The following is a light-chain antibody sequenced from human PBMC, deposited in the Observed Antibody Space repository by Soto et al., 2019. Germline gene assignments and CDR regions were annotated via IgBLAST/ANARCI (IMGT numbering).Light chain of an antibody. CDR2: GAS. CDR3: QQYGSSTWT. CDR1: QRVGSSY. Sequence: EIVFTQSPGTLYLSPGERATLSCRASQRVGSSYLAWYQHKPDQAPRLLIYGASSRETGTPDLFSCSGAGTECSRTISRLEHEDVAVAYCQQYGSSTWTFGQGTKVDI. J-gene: IGKJ1*01. V-gene: IGKV3-20*01.